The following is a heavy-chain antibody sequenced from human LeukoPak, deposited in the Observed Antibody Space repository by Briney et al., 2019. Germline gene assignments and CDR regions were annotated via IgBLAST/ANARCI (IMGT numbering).Heavy chain of an antibody. CDR2: IYYSGST. V-gene: IGHV4-59*05. CDR1: RGSISSYY. CDR3: ASHYYDSSGYYLDRNAFDI. D-gene: IGHD3-22*01. Sequence: SETLSLTCIDSRGSISSYYWSWIRQPPGKGVEWIGSIYYSGSTYYNPSLKSRVTIPVHTYKNQFSLKLSSVTAADTAVYYCASHYYDSSGYYLDRNAFDIWGQGTMVTVSS. J-gene: IGHJ3*02.